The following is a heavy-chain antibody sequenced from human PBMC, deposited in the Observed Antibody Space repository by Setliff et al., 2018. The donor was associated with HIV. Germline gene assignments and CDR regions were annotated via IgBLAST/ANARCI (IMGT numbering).Heavy chain of an antibody. D-gene: IGHD3-22*01. CDR1: GYTFTGYH. CDR2: INPNSGGT. J-gene: IGHJ4*02. CDR3: ATGRDSSGYYFLADY. Sequence: ASVKVSCKTSGYTFTGYHMHWVRQAPGQGLEWMGWINPNSGGTIYAQKFQDRATMTRDTSSSTAYMELSRLRSDDTAVYYCATGRDSSGYYFLADYWGRGTLVTVSS. V-gene: IGHV1-2*02.